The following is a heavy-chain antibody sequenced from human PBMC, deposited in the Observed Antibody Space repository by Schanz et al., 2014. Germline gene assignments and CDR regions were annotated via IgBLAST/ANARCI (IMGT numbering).Heavy chain of an antibody. CDR2: ITGTGTV. D-gene: IGHD3-10*01. J-gene: IGHJ4*02. Sequence: VQLVESGGGLVKPGGSLRLSCATSGLTFTSAWMSWVRQAPGKGLEWISYITGTGTVMYADSVKGRFTISRDNSKNSLYLQMNSLRAEDTAVYYCARIGGSVFDYWAQGTLVTVSS. V-gene: IGHV3-11*01. CDR3: ARIGGSVFDY. CDR1: GLTFTSAW.